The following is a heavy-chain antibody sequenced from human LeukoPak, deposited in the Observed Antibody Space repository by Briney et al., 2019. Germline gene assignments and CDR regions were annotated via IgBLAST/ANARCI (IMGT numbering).Heavy chain of an antibody. CDR3: ARDGRTYYYDSSGYYPDAFDI. CDR1: GFSFITYN. Sequence: GGSLRLSCAASGFSFITYNMNWVRQAPGKGLEWVSGINWNGGSTGYADSVKGRFTISRDNAKNSLYLQMNSLRAEDTALYYCARDGRTYYYDSSGYYPDAFDIWGQGTMVTVSS. CDR2: INWNGGST. J-gene: IGHJ3*02. D-gene: IGHD3-22*01. V-gene: IGHV3-20*04.